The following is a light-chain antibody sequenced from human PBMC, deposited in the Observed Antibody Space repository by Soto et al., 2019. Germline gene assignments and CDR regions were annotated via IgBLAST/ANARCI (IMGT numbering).Light chain of an antibody. J-gene: IGKJ2*01. V-gene: IGKV1-39*01. CDR3: QQSYSTPYT. Sequence: DIPMTQSPSSLSASVGDRVTITCRASQSISVYLNWYQHKPGKAPKLLIFAASSLQSGVPSRFSGSGSGTDFTLAINSLQPEDFATYYCQQSYSTPYTFGQGTKLEIK. CDR2: AAS. CDR1: QSISVY.